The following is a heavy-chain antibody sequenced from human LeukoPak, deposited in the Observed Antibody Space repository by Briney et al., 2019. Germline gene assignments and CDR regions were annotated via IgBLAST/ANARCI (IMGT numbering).Heavy chain of an antibody. V-gene: IGHV1-8*03. D-gene: IGHD3-3*01. Sequence: ASVKVSCKTSGYTFTNYDIHWVRQATGQGLELMGWLHPNSGNTGYAQSFQGRVTITRNTSINTAYMELNSLRSEDTAVYYCARGFRRFLEWENWFDPWGQGTLVTVSS. J-gene: IGHJ5*02. CDR2: LHPNSGNT. CDR3: ARGFRRFLEWENWFDP. CDR1: GYTFTNYD.